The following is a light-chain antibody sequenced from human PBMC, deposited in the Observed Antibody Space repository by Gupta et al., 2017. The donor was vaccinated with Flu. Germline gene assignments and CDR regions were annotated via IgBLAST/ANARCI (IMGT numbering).Light chain of an antibody. CDR3: IQVTHWPFT. V-gene: IGKV2-30*01. Sequence: DVVMTQSPLSLPVALGKPASISCRSSQSLVYSAGNTYLSWFQQRPGQSPRRLIYKVSIRDSGVPDRFSGSGSGTDFTLKISRAEADDIVVYYFIQVTHWPFTFGPGTKVDIK. J-gene: IGKJ3*01. CDR2: KVS. CDR1: QSLVYSAGNTY.